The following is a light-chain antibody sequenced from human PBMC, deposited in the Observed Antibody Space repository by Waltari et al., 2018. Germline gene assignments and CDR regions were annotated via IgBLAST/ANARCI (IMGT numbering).Light chain of an antibody. J-gene: IGLJ1*01. CDR1: RSYLGTYNS. CDR3: SSYTGWIYV. CDR2: EVN. V-gene: IGLV2-14*02. Sequence: QSALTQPASVSWSPGQSITISCPGTRSYLGTYNSVPWYQQHPGKGPKLIIYEVNKRSSGVSNRVSGSKSGNTASLTISGLQTEDEADYYCSSYTGWIYVFGSGTKVTVL.